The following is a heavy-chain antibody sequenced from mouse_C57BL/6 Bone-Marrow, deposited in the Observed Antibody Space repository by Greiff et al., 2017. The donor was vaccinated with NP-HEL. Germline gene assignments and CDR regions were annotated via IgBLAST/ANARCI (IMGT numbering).Heavy chain of an antibody. CDR1: GFSLTSYG. CDR2: IWSGGST. D-gene: IGHD2-4*01. J-gene: IGHJ1*03. Sequence: VKLQESGPGLVQPSQSLSITCTVSGFSLTSYGVHWVRQSPGKGLEWLGVIWSGGSTDYNAAFISRLSISKDNSKSQVFFKMNSLQADDTAIYYCARDGDYDHWYFDVWGTGTTVTVSS. V-gene: IGHV2-2*01. CDR3: ARDGDYDHWYFDV.